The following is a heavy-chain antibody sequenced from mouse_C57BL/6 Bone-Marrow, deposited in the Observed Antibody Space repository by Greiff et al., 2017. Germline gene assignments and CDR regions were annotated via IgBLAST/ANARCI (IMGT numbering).Heavy chain of an antibody. D-gene: IGHD1-1*01. CDR1: GFTFSSYT. Sequence: DVMLVESGGGLVKPGGSLKLSCAASGFTFSSYTMSWVRQTPEKRLQWVAAISGGGGNTYSPHSVKGRFNISRDNDKNILYLQMSSLRSEDTAVYYCSRRVNTVLATKCFDVWGTGTTVTVSS. V-gene: IGHV5-9*01. CDR3: SRRVNTVLATKCFDV. J-gene: IGHJ1*03. CDR2: ISGGGGNT.